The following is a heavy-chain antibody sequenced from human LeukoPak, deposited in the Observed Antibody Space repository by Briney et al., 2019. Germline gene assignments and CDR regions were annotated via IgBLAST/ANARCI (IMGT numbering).Heavy chain of an antibody. J-gene: IGHJ5*02. Sequence: SETLSLTCTVSGGSISSGGYYWSWIRQPPGKGLEWIGYIYHSGSTYYNPSLKSRVTISVDTSKNQFSLKLSSVTAADTAVYYCARDVAQAGGWYAFDPWGQGTLVTVSS. CDR3: ARDVAQAGGWYAFDP. CDR2: IYHSGST. V-gene: IGHV4-30-2*01. D-gene: IGHD6-19*01. CDR1: GGSISSGGYY.